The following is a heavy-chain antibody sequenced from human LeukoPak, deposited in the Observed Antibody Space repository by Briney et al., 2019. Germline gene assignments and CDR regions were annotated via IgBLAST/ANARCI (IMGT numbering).Heavy chain of an antibody. J-gene: IGHJ4*02. CDR2: ISSSGSTI. D-gene: IGHD6-19*01. V-gene: IGHV3-48*03. CDR3: ARDASPSPVAGTNYFDY. Sequence: GGSLRLSCAASGFTFSSYEMNWVRQAPGKGLEWVSYISSSGSTIYYADSVKGRFTISRDNAKNSLYLQMNSLRAVDTAVYYCARDASPSPVAGTNYFDYWGQGTLVTVSS. CDR1: GFTFSSYE.